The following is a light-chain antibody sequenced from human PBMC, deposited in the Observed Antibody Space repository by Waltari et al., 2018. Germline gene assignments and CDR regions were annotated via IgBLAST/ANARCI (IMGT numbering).Light chain of an antibody. CDR1: SSDVGGYNY. CDR2: EVS. V-gene: IGLV2-8*01. J-gene: IGLJ1*01. CDR3: SSYAGSNNGHYV. Sequence: QSALTQPPSASGSPGQSVTISCTGTSSDVGGYNYVSWYQQHPGKAPKLLIYEVSKRPSVVPVRFSGSKSGNTASLAVSGLQAEDEADYYCSSYAGSNNGHYVFGTGTKVTVL.